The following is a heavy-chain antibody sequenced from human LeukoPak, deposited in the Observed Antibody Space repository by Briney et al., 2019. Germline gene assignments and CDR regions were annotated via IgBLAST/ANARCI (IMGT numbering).Heavy chain of an antibody. V-gene: IGHV4-59*01. J-gene: IGHJ4*02. D-gene: IGHD3-22*01. CDR3: ARGGYYFDY. CDR2: IYYSGST. Sequence: SETLSLTCTVSGGSISSYYWSWIRQPPGKGLEWIGYIYYSGSTNYNPSLKSRVTISVDTSKSQFSMKLSSVTAADTAVYYCARGGYYFDYWGQGTLVTVSS. CDR1: GGSISSYY.